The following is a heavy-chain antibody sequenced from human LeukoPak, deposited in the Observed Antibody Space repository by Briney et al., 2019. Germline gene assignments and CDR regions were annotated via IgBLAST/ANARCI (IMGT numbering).Heavy chain of an antibody. CDR2: VYYSGSI. J-gene: IGHJ4*02. D-gene: IGHD3-10*01. Sequence: SETLSLTCAVSGASIITGSPYWGWIRQSPGKGPEWIGTVYYSGSIYYNPSLKGRVTLSVDTSKNQFSLRLTSVTASDTAVYFCARHRGSGSSSIPFDYWGQGTLVTVSS. V-gene: IGHV4-39*01. CDR1: GASIITGSPY. CDR3: ARHRGSGSSSIPFDY.